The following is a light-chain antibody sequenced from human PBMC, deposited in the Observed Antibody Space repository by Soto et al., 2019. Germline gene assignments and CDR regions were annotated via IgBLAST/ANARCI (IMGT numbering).Light chain of an antibody. V-gene: IGKV3-11*01. J-gene: IGKJ4*01. Sequence: EIVLTQSPAPLSLSPGERATPSCRVSQSVSSYLAWYQQKPGQDPRLLIYDASNRDTGIPYRFSGSWSGADFTLAISSLEPEDFADDYGQQGNNWPLTFGGGTRVQSK. CDR3: QQGNNWPLT. CDR2: DAS. CDR1: QSVSSY.